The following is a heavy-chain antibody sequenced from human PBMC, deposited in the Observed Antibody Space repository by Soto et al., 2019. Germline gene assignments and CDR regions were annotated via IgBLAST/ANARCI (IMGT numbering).Heavy chain of an antibody. Sequence: ASVKVSCKASGYTFTGYYMHWVRQAPGQGLEWMGWINPNSGGTNYAQKFQGRVTMTRDTSISAAYMELSRLRSDDTAVYYCAREGGYSYGYRGINYWGQGTLVTVSS. V-gene: IGHV1-2*02. CDR3: AREGGYSYGYRGINY. CDR2: INPNSGGT. J-gene: IGHJ4*02. D-gene: IGHD5-18*01. CDR1: GYTFTGYY.